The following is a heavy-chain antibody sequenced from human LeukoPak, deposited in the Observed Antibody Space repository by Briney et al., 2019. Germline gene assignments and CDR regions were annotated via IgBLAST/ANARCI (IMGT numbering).Heavy chain of an antibody. D-gene: IGHD2-15*01. Sequence: PGGSLRLSCAASGFTFSNYWMTWVRQAPGKGLEWVANIKQDGSEKYYVDSVKGRFTISRDNAKNSLYLQMNSLRAEDTAVYYCARALVVVAATTTRFDPWGQGTLVTVSS. CDR1: GFTFSNYW. J-gene: IGHJ5*02. CDR2: IKQDGSEK. V-gene: IGHV3-7*04. CDR3: ARALVVVAATTTRFDP.